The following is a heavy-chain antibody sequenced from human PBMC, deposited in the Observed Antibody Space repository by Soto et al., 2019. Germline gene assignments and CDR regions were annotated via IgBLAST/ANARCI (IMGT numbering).Heavy chain of an antibody. J-gene: IGHJ4*02. Sequence: VGSLRLSCASSVFTFSSYGMHCVRQSPGKWLEWVAVIWYDGSNKYYADSVKGRFTISRDNSKNTLYLQMNSLRAEDTAVYYCARDGISYYYDSSGYRKPPFEYWGQGTLVIVSS. V-gene: IGHV3-33*01. D-gene: IGHD3-22*01. CDR1: VFTFSSYG. CDR2: IWYDGSNK. CDR3: ARDGISYYYDSSGYRKPPFEY.